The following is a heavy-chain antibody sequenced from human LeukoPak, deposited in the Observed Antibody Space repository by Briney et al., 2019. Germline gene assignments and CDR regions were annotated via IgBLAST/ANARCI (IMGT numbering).Heavy chain of an antibody. D-gene: IGHD3-10*01. CDR1: GGSITGYS. V-gene: IGHV4-59*01. Sequence: KTSETLSLTCSVSGGSITGYSWSWIRQTPGKGLEWIGYIYYNGDTHYNPSLNSRLSMSVDTPNKQFSLNLRSVTAVDTAVYYCVRGPYGSSISNWFDPWGQGLLVTVSS. CDR2: IYYNGDT. J-gene: IGHJ5*02. CDR3: VRGPYGSSISNWFDP.